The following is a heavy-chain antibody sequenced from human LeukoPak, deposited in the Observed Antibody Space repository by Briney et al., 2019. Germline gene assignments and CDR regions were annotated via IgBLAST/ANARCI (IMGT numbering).Heavy chain of an antibody. CDR2: IIPIFGTA. J-gene: IGHJ5*02. CDR3: ARGYGDYDNWFDP. CDR1: GYTFSSYA. D-gene: IGHD4-17*01. Sequence: GASVKVSCKASGYTFSSYAMHWVRQAPGQRLEWMGGIIPIFGTANYAQKFQGRVTITADESTSTAYMELSSLRSEDTAVYYCARGYGDYDNWFDPWGQGTLVTVSS. V-gene: IGHV1-69*13.